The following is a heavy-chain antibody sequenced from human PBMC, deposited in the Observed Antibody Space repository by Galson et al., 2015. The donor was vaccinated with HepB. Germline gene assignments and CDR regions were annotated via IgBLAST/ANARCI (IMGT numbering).Heavy chain of an antibody. Sequence: SLRLSCAASGFTFSTYAMNWVRQAPGKGLEWVSVISGDTAKIFHADPVKGRFTISRDNSMNTVYLQMDSLRAEDTAVYYCAKGVNWDSRYFDYWGQGSLVTVSS. CDR2: ISGDTAKI. J-gene: IGHJ4*02. CDR3: AKGVNWDSRYFDY. V-gene: IGHV3-23*01. D-gene: IGHD7-27*01. CDR1: GFTFSTYA.